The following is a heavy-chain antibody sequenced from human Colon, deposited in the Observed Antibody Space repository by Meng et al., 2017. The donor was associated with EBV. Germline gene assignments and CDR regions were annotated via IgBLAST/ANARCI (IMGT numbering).Heavy chain of an antibody. D-gene: IGHD4-17*01. V-gene: IGHV4-4*02. CDR2: IDHSVTT. Sequence: QRPLQESGPGLAEPSGSLSLTCAVSGDSISNNWWSWVRQPPGKGLEWIGEIDHSVTTNYNPSLRSRVTISVDKSKNQFSLQLTSVTAADTAVYYCARNGDYNPGLYWGQGTLVTVSS. J-gene: IGHJ4*02. CDR3: ARNGDYNPGLY. CDR1: GDSISNNW.